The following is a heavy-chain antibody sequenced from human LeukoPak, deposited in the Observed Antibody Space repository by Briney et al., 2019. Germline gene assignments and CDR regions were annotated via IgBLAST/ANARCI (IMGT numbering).Heavy chain of an antibody. CDR1: GDSVSSNSAA. D-gene: IGHD3-22*01. CDR3: ARGRLYYDSSGYSHYYYYMDV. CDR2: TYYRSKWYN. J-gene: IGHJ6*03. V-gene: IGHV6-1*01. Sequence: SQTLSLTCAISGDSVSSNSAAWNWIRQSPSRGLEWLGRTYYRSKWYNDYAVSVKSRITINPDTSKNQSSLQLNSVTPEDTAVYYCARGRLYYDSSGYSHYYYYMDVWGKGTTVTVSS.